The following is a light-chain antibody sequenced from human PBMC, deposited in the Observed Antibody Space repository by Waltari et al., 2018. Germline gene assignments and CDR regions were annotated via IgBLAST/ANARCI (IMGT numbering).Light chain of an antibody. CDR2: DVS. CDR3: CSYAGNYIWV. J-gene: IGLJ3*02. CDR1: SSDIGSYAI. Sequence: QSALTQPASVSGSPGQSVTFSCTGVSSDIGSYAIVCWYQQHPGNAPKLIICDVSKRPSGVSDRFSGSKSGDTASLTISGLQFEDEADYYCCSYAGNYIWVFGGGTRLTVL. V-gene: IGLV2-23*02.